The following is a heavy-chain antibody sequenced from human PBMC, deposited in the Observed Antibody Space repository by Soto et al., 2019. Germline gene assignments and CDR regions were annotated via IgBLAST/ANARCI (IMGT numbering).Heavy chain of an antibody. CDR1: GGSISSYY. CDR2: IYYSGST. V-gene: IGHV4-59*08. Sequence: PSETLSLTCTVSGGSISSYYWSWIRQPPGKGLEWIGYIYYSGSTNYNPSLKSRVTISVDTSKNQFSLKLSSVTAADTAVYYCARNSRYSSSWRGGRNWFDPWGQGTLVTVSS. CDR3: ARNSRYSSSWRGGRNWFDP. D-gene: IGHD6-13*01. J-gene: IGHJ5*02.